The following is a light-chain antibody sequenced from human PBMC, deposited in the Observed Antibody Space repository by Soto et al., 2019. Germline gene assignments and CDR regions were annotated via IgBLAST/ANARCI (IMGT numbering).Light chain of an antibody. CDR1: QNLSRN. Sequence: EMVMTQSPATLSVSPGERATLSCRASQNLSRNLAWYQQQPGQAPRLLIFYTSTRATGIPARFSGSGSGTDFTLTISSLQSEDFAVYYFQQYDKWPLTFGQGTKLEIK. CDR2: YTS. J-gene: IGKJ2*01. V-gene: IGKV3-15*01. CDR3: QQYDKWPLT.